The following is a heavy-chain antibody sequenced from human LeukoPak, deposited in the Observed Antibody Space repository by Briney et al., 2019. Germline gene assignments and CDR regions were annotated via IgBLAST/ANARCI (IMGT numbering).Heavy chain of an antibody. J-gene: IGHJ6*02. D-gene: IGHD3-10*01. V-gene: IGHV4-59*01. Sequence: PSETLSLTCTVSGGSISSYYWNWIRQPPGEGLEWIGYFHYSGSTNYNPSLKSRVTISVDTSKNQFSLRLSSVTAADTAVYYCAKGLWDYYGSGIMYYTMDVWGQGTTVTVSS. CDR3: AKGLWDYYGSGIMYYTMDV. CDR2: FHYSGST. CDR1: GGSISSYY.